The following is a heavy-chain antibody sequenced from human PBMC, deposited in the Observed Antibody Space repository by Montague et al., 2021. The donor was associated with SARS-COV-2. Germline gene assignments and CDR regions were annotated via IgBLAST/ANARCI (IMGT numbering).Heavy chain of an antibody. CDR2: FDYTGYT. CDR1: GASTNSNSYY. CDR3: ARMVGDCSSVSCYAVR. Sequence: SETLSLTCAVSGASTNSNSYYWGWIRQPPGKGLDWIGSFDYTGYTCYTXXLKSRVTISGDTSKNQFSLKLTSVTAADTAVYYCARMVGDCSSVSCYAVRWGQGTVVTVSS. J-gene: IGHJ4*02. V-gene: IGHV4-39*01. D-gene: IGHD2-2*01.